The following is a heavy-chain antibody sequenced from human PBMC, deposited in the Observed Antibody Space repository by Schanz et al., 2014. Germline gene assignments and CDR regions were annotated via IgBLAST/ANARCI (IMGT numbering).Heavy chain of an antibody. CDR3: AREWSSFDY. Sequence: QVQLQESGPGLVKPSETLSLNCRISGSINSYYWSWIRQPPGKGLEWIGRIYTSGSTNYNPSLKSRVTMSVDTSKNQFSLKLSSVTAADTAVYYCAREWSSFDYWGQGTLVTVSS. V-gene: IGHV4-4*07. D-gene: IGHD2-8*01. CDR2: IYTSGST. J-gene: IGHJ4*02. CDR1: GSINSYY.